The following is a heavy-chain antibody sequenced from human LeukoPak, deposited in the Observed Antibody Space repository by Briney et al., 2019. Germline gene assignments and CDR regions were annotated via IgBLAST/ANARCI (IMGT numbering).Heavy chain of an antibody. CDR1: GFTFSNYW. CDR2: INSDGINT. J-gene: IGHJ4*02. V-gene: IGHV3-74*01. CDR3: ARTGLTYLTTVTTWFAY. Sequence: GGSLRLSCAASGFTFSNYWMHWVRQAPGKGLVWVSRINSDGINTSYADSVKGRFTISRDNAKNTLNLQMNSLRAEDTAVYYCARTGLTYLTTVTTWFAYWGQGTLVTVSS. D-gene: IGHD4-17*01.